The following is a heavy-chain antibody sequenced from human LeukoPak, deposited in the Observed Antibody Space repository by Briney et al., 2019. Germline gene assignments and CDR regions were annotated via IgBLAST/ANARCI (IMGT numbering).Heavy chain of an antibody. D-gene: IGHD3-16*01. Sequence: SETLSLTCTVSGGSISSYYWSWIRQPPGKGLEWIGYIYYSGSTNYNPSLKSRVTISVDTSKNQFSLKLSSVTAADTAVYYCARVGDPPATDYWGQGTLVTVSS. V-gene: IGHV4-59*01. CDR1: GGSISSYY. J-gene: IGHJ4*02. CDR3: ARVGDPPATDY. CDR2: IYYSGST.